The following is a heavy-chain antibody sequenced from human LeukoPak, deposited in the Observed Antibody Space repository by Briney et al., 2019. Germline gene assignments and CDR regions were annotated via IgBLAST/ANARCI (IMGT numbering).Heavy chain of an antibody. Sequence: GASVKVSCKASGYTFTSYGISWVRQAPGQGLEWMGWISAYNGNTNYAQKLQGRVTMTTDTSTSTAYMELRSLRSDDTAVYYCARSVVVITTSSVYFDYWGQGTLVTVSS. J-gene: IGHJ4*02. D-gene: IGHD3-22*01. CDR2: ISAYNGNT. CDR3: ARSVVVITTSSVYFDY. CDR1: GYTFTSYG. V-gene: IGHV1-18*01.